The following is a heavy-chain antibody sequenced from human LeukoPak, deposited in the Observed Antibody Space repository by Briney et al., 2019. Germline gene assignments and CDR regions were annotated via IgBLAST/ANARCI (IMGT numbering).Heavy chain of an antibody. J-gene: IGHJ3*02. CDR1: GGSFSGYY. Sequence: SETLSLTCAVYGGSFSGYYWSWIRQPPGKGLEWIGEIDHSGSTNYNPSLKSRVTISVGTSKNQFSLKLSSVAAADTAVYYCARDYDSSGHDAFDIWGQGTMVTVSS. D-gene: IGHD3-22*01. CDR2: IDHSGST. V-gene: IGHV4-34*01. CDR3: ARDYDSSGHDAFDI.